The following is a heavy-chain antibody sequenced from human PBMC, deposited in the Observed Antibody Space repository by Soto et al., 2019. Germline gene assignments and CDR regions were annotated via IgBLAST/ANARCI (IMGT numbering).Heavy chain of an antibody. CDR2: INPKSGDT. J-gene: IGHJ4*02. Sequence: ASVKVSCKASGYTFTDFYMHWVRQAPGQGLEWMGWINPKSGDTRYAQKFQDWVTMTRDTSISTAYMELRKLRSDDTAIYYCAIEYTSSSRGLDYWGQGTLVTVSS. CDR1: GYTFTDFY. CDR3: AIEYTSSSRGLDY. V-gene: IGHV1-2*04. D-gene: IGHD6-6*01.